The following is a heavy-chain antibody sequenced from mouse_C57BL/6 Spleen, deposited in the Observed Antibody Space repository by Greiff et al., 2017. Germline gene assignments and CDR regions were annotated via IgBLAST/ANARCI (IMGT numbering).Heavy chain of an antibody. J-gene: IGHJ2*01. CDR1: GYTFTSYW. Sequence: QVQLQQPGAELVRPGSSVKLSCKASGYTFTSYWMHWVKQRPIQGLEWIGNIDPSDSETHYNQKFTDKATLTVDKSSSTAYMQLSSLTSEDSAIYYCSHGYDGGGYFDYWGQGTTLTVSA. CDR2: IDPSDSET. CDR3: SHGYDGGGYFDY. V-gene: IGHV1-52*01. D-gene: IGHD2-2*01.